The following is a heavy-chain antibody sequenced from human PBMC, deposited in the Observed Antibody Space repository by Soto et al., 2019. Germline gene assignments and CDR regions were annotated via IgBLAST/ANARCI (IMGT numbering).Heavy chain of an antibody. CDR2: ISGSGGST. Sequence: PGVSLRLSCAASGFTFSSYAMSWVRQAPGKGLEWVSAISGSGGSTYYADSVKGRFTISRDNSKNTLYLQMNSLRAEDTAVYYCAKDIFFARIQLWLPYFDYWGQGTLVTVSS. D-gene: IGHD5-18*01. V-gene: IGHV3-23*01. J-gene: IGHJ4*02. CDR3: AKDIFFARIQLWLPYFDY. CDR1: GFTFSSYA.